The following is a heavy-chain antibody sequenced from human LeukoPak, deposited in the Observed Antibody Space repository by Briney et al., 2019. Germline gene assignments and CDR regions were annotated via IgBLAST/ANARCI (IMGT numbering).Heavy chain of an antibody. J-gene: IGHJ3*02. CDR2: IYYSGST. CDR1: GDSISSYY. V-gene: IGHV4-59*01. CDR3: ARSSYYYGADAYDI. D-gene: IGHD3-10*01. Sequence: SETLSLTCTVSGDSISSYYWSWIRQLPGKGLEWIGYIYYSGSTNYNPSLKSRVTISLDTSKNQFSLKLSSVTAADTAVYYCARSSYYYGADAYDIWGQGTMVIVSS.